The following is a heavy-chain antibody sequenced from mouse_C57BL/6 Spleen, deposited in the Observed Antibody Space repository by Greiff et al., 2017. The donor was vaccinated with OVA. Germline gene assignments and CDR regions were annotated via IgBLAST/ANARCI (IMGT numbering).Heavy chain of an antibody. V-gene: IGHV5-16*01. J-gene: IGHJ1*03. Sequence: DVKLVESEGGLVQPGSSMKLSCTASGFTFSDYYMAWVRQVPEKGLEWVANINYDGSSTYYLDSLKSRFIISRDNAKNILYLQMSSLKSEDTATYYCARDRDYGSSYYWYFDVWGTGTTVTVSS. CDR1: GFTFSDYY. CDR3: ARDRDYGSSYYWYFDV. D-gene: IGHD1-1*01. CDR2: INYDGSST.